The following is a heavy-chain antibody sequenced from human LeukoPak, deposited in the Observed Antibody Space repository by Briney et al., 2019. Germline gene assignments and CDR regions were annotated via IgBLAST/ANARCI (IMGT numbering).Heavy chain of an antibody. Sequence: VASVKVSCKASGYTFTGYYMHWVRQAPGQGLEWMGWINPNSGGTNYAQKFQGRVTMTRDTSISTAYMELSRLRSDDTAVYYCARPHLTARRATSGWYNWFDPWGQGTLVTVSS. D-gene: IGHD6-19*01. V-gene: IGHV1-2*02. J-gene: IGHJ5*02. CDR3: ARPHLTARRATSGWYNWFDP. CDR1: GYTFTGYY. CDR2: INPNSGGT.